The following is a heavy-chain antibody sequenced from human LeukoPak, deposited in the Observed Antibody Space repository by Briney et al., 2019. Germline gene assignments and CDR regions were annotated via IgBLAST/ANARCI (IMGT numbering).Heavy chain of an antibody. CDR3: ARASSWFGELLYFDY. CDR1: GGSISSGSYY. J-gene: IGHJ4*02. CDR2: IYTSGST. Sequence: SETLSLTCTVSGGSISSGSYYWSWIRQPAGKGLEWIGRIYTSGSTNYNPSLKSRVTISVDTSKNQFSLKLSSVTAADTAVYYCARASSWFGELLYFDYWGQGTLVTVSS. V-gene: IGHV4-61*02. D-gene: IGHD3-10*01.